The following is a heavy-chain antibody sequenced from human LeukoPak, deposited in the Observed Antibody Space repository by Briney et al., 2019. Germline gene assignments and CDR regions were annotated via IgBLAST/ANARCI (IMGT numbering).Heavy chain of an antibody. Sequence: GGSLRLSCAASGFSFSSYGMHWVRQAPGKGLEWVAVIWYDGTNKYYADSVKGRFTISRDNSKNTLYLQMNSLRAEDTAVYYCAKNTPIVVVTARGDYWGQGTLVTVSS. CDR3: AKNTPIVVVTARGDY. D-gene: IGHD2-21*02. CDR1: GFSFSSYG. J-gene: IGHJ4*02. V-gene: IGHV3-33*06. CDR2: IWYDGTNK.